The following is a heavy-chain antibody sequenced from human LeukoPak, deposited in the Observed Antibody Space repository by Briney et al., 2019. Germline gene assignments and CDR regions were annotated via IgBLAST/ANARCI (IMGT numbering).Heavy chain of an antibody. CDR1: GFTFSDYY. J-gene: IGHJ3*02. CDR3: ARGSHKLPADIVNAFDI. D-gene: IGHD2-2*01. V-gene: IGHV3-11*01. Sequence: PGGSLRLSCAASGFTFSDYYMSWIRQAPGNGLEWVSYISSSGSTIYYADSVKGRFTISRDNAKNSLYLQMNSLRAEDTAVYYCARGSHKLPADIVNAFDIWGQGTMVTVSS. CDR2: ISSSGSTI.